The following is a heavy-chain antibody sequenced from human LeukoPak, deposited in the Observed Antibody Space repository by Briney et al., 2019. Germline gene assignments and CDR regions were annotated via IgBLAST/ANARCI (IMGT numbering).Heavy chain of an antibody. D-gene: IGHD3-9*01. CDR2: ITASGTAM. J-gene: IGHJ4*02. CDR1: GFTFSSYS. V-gene: IGHV3-48*02. CDR3: AKDQGYDILTGYSPFDY. Sequence: GGSLRLSCAASGFTFSSYSMNWVRQAPGKGLEWVSHITASGTAMFYADSVKGRFTISRDNAKNSLYLQMNSLRDEDTAVYYCAKDQGYDILTGYSPFDYWGQGTLVSVSS.